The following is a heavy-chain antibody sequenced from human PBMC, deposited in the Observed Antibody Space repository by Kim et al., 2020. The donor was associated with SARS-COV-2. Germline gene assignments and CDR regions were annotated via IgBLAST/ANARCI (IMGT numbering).Heavy chain of an antibody. CDR2: ISGSGGST. J-gene: IGHJ1*01. V-gene: IGHV3-23*01. Sequence: GGSLRLSCAASGFTFSSYAMSWVRQAPGKGLQCVSVISGSGGSTYNADSVKGRFTISRDNSKNTLFLQMNSLRAEDTAVYYCAKLISSWYGGEYFHYWGRGTLVTVSS. D-gene: IGHD6-13*01. CDR3: AKLISSWYGGEYFHY. CDR1: GFTFSSYA.